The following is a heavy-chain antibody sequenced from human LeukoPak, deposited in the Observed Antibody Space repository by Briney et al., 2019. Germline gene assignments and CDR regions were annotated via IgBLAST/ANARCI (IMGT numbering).Heavy chain of an antibody. D-gene: IGHD2-2*01. J-gene: IGHJ4*02. V-gene: IGHV3-23*01. CDR3: AKDRSSSSSCSNY. Sequence: GGSLRLSCAASGFNFINYAMTWVRQAPGKGLEWVSVVTGSSRYTYYADSVKGRFTISRDNSKNILYLEMNSLRVEDTAIYYCAKDRSSSSSCSNYWGRGTLVTVSS. CDR2: VTGSSRYT. CDR1: GFNFINYA.